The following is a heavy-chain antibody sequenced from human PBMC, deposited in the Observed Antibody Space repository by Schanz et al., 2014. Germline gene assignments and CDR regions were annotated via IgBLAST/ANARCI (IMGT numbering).Heavy chain of an antibody. Sequence: EVQLLESGGGLVQPGGSLRLSCATSGFSFSSYAINWVRQAPGKGLEWVTGISGSGASTYYADSVKGRFTISRDNSNKTIDLQMNSLRAEDTAGYYCVSVYDSSGYVSFNYWGQGTLVTVSS. J-gene: IGHJ4*02. CDR3: VSVYDSSGYVSFNY. V-gene: IGHV3-23*01. D-gene: IGHD3-22*01. CDR1: GFSFSSYA. CDR2: ISGSGAST.